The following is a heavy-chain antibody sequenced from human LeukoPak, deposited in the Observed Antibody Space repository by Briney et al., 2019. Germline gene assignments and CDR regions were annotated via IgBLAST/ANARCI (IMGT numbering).Heavy chain of an antibody. V-gene: IGHV3-7*01. J-gene: IGHJ4*02. CDR2: IKEDGSEK. Sequence: GGSLRLSWAASGFTFSRYSMNWVRQALGKGLEWVANIKEDGSEKDYVDSVKGRFTISRDNAKNSLYLQMNSLRAEDTAVYYCAREPVIKGPDYWGQGTLVTVSS. D-gene: IGHD3-10*01. CDR1: GFTFSRYS. CDR3: AREPVIKGPDY.